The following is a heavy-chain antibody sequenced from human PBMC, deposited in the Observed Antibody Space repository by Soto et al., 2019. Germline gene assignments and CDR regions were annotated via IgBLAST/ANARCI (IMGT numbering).Heavy chain of an antibody. J-gene: IGHJ3*02. CDR3: ARDYGSGSINDAFDI. Sequence: VASVKVSCKASGGTFSSYAISWVRQAPGQGLEWMGGIIPIFGTANYAQKFQGRVTITADESTSTAYMELSSLRSEDTAVYYCARDYGSGSINDAFDIWGQGTMVTVSS. CDR1: GGTFSSYA. CDR2: IIPIFGTA. V-gene: IGHV1-69*13. D-gene: IGHD3-10*01.